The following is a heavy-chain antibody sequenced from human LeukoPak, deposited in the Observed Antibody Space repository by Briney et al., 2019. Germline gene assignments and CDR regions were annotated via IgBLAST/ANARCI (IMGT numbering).Heavy chain of an antibody. Sequence: PGGSLRLSCSASQFKFDTYGMHWVRQTPGKGLEYVSGINSDGLSTYYANSVKGRFTISRDNAKNTLYLQMGSLKTEDMAVYYCARSTDGRAHFDYWGQGTLVTVFS. CDR3: ARSTDGRAHFDY. J-gene: IGHJ4*02. V-gene: IGHV3-64*01. D-gene: IGHD1-1*01. CDR1: QFKFDTYG. CDR2: INSDGLST.